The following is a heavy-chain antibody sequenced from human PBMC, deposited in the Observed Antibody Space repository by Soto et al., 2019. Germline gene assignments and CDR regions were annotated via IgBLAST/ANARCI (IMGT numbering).Heavy chain of an antibody. CDR1: GFTFSSYA. D-gene: IGHD6-13*01. J-gene: IGHJ4*02. CDR3: AKDQKQQLVPIDY. V-gene: IGHV3-23*01. CDR2: ISGSGGST. Sequence: PGGSLRLSCAASGFTFSSYAMSWVRQAPGKGLEWVSAISGSGGSTYYADSVKGRFTIFRDNSKNTLYLQMNSLRAEDTAVYYCAKDQKQQLVPIDYWGQGTLVTVSS.